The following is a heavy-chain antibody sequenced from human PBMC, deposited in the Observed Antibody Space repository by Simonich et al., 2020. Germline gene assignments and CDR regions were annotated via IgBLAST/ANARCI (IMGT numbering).Heavy chain of an antibody. D-gene: IGHD6-6*01. CDR2: ISSCGSTI. V-gene: IGHV3-48*03. CDR1: GFTFSSYE. CDR3: ARDFRLQLVEIGTYYYYGMDV. J-gene: IGHJ6*02. Sequence: EVQLVESGGGLVQPGGSLRLSCAASGFTFSSYEMNWVRQAPGKGLEWVSYISSCGSTIYYADSVKGRFNISRDNAKNSLYLQMNSLRAEDTAVYYCARDFRLQLVEIGTYYYYGMDVWGQGTTVTVSS.